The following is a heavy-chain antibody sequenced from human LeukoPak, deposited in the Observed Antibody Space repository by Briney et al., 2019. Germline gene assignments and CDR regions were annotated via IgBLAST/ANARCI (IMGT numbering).Heavy chain of an antibody. CDR1: RFTFSSYS. J-gene: IGHJ6*02. CDR2: ISSSSSYI. Sequence: GGSLRLSCAASRFTFSSYSMNWVRQAPGKGLEWVSSISSSSSYIYYADSVKGRFTISRDNAKNSLYLQMNSLRAEDTAVYYCARDIYGSGSYHYYYGMDVWGQGTTVTVSS. CDR3: ARDIYGSGSYHYYYGMDV. D-gene: IGHD3-10*01. V-gene: IGHV3-21*01.